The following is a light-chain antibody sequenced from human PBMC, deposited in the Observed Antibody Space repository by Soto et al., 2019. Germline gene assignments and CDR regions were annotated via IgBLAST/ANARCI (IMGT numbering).Light chain of an antibody. J-gene: IGKJ4*02. CDR3: QQYKDWHLT. CDR1: QSVSSN. Sequence: EIVMTQSPATLSVSPGERATLSCRASQSVSSNLAWYQQKPGQAPSLLIYDISARATGLPTRFSGSGSGTEFTLTNSSLQSEDFAVYYCQQYKDWHLTCGGGTKVEIK. CDR2: DIS. V-gene: IGKV3D-15*01.